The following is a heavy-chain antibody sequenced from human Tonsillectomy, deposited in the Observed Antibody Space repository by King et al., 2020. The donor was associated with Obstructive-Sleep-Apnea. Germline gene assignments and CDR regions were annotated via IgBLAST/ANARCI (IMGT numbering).Heavy chain of an antibody. Sequence: QLQESGPGLVRPSGTLSLTCAVSGGSINTSNWWAWVRQPPGKGLEWIGEIYHTGSTNYNPSLKSRVTTSVDKSKNQFSLRLTSVTAEDTAIYSCSRALPLWFGAYTWFDPWGQGTLVTVSS. CDR3: SRALPLWFGAYTWFDP. V-gene: IGHV4-4*02. CDR2: IYHTGST. CDR1: GGSINTSNW. J-gene: IGHJ5*02. D-gene: IGHD3-10*01.